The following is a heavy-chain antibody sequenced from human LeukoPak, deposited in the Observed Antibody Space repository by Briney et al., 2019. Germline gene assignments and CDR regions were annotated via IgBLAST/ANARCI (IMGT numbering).Heavy chain of an antibody. CDR1: GGSFSGYY. J-gene: IGHJ4*02. D-gene: IGHD6-19*01. CDR3: ARVVGTYVDY. CDR2: IYYSGTT. V-gene: IGHV4-30-4*08. Sequence: SETLSLTCAVYGGSFSGYYWSWIRQPPGKGLEWIGYIYYSGTTYYSPSLKGRVSISIDTSKNQFSLHLSSVTAADTAVYFCARVVGTYVDYWGQGTLVTVSS.